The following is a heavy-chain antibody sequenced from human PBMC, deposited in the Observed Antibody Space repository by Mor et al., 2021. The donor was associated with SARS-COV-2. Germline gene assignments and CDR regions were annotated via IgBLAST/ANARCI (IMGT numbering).Heavy chain of an antibody. D-gene: IGHD6-13*01. CDR3: ARANLPDIAAAAT. V-gene: IGHV3-33*01. J-gene: IGHJ5*02. CDR2: IWYDGTNK. Sequence: LEWVAVIWYDGTNKYYADSVKGRFTISRDNSKNTLYLQMNPLRAEDTAVYYCARANLPDIAAAATWGQGTLVTV.